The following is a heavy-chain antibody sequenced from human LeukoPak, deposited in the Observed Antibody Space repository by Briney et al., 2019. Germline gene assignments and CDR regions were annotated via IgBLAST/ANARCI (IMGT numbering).Heavy chain of an antibody. V-gene: IGHV5-51*01. CDR2: IYPGDSDT. D-gene: IGHD2-15*01. CDR3: ARLPCSGGSCYFDY. J-gene: IGHJ4*02. CDR1: GYSFTSYW. Sequence: GESLKISCKGSGYSFTSYWIGWVRPMPGKGLEWMGIIYPGDSDTRYSPSFQGQVTISADKSISPAYLQWRSLKASDTAMYYCARLPCSGGSCYFDYWGQGTLVTVSS.